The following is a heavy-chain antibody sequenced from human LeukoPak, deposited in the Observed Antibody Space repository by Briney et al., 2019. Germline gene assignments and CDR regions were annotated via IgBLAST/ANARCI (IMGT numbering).Heavy chain of an antibody. Sequence: ASVKVSCKASGYTFTGYYMHWVRQAPGQGLEWMGWINPNSGGTNYAQKCQGRVTMTRDTSISTAYMELSRLRSDDTAVYYCARGDLVPAAYRGGNPDYWGQGTLVTVSS. V-gene: IGHV1-2*02. CDR1: GYTFTGYY. J-gene: IGHJ4*02. CDR2: INPNSGGT. CDR3: ARGDLVPAAYRGGNPDY. D-gene: IGHD2-2*01.